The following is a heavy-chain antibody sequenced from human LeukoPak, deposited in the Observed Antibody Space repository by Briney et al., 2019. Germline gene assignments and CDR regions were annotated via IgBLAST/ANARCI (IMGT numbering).Heavy chain of an antibody. V-gene: IGHV4-59*01. J-gene: IGHJ2*01. Sequence: PSETLSLTCTVSSVSISGYYWSWIRQPPGKGLEWIGCIYYSGSTNYNPSLKSRVTISVDTSKDQFSLRLGSVTAADTAVYYCARAPLSDWYFDLWGRGTLVTVSS. CDR3: ARAPLSDWYFDL. CDR1: SVSISGYY. CDR2: IYYSGST.